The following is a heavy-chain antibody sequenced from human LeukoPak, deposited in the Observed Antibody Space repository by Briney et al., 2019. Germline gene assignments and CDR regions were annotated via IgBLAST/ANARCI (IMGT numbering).Heavy chain of an antibody. D-gene: IGHD3-22*01. CDR2: ISAYNGNT. V-gene: IGHV1-18*01. CDR1: GYTFTSYG. J-gene: IGHJ4*02. CDR3: ARGAYYYDSSGPPAGY. Sequence: ASVKVSCKASGYTFTSYGISWVRQAPGQGLEWMGWISAYNGNTNYAQKLQGRVTMTTDTSTSTAYMELRSLRSEDTAVYYCARGAYYYDSSGPPAGYWGQGTLVTVSS.